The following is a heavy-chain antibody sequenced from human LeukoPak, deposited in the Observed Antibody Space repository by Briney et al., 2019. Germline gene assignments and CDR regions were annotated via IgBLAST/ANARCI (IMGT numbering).Heavy chain of an antibody. D-gene: IGHD6-13*01. J-gene: IGHJ5*02. V-gene: IGHV3-53*01. CDR3: ARVDSSSWATNWFDP. CDR1: GFTVSSNY. Sequence: PGGSLRLSCAAPGFTVSSNYMSSVRQAPGKGLEWVSVIYSGGSTYYADSVKGRFTISRDNSKNTLYLQMNSLRAEDTAVYYCARVDSSSWATNWFDPWGQGTLVTVSS. CDR2: IYSGGST.